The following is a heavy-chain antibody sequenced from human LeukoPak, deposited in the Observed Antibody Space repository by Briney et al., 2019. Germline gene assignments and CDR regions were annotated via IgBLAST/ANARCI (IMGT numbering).Heavy chain of an antibody. Sequence: GGSLRLSCAASGFTFSSYGMHWVRQAPGKGLEWVAFIRYDGSNKYYADSVKGRFTISRDNSKNTLYLQMNSLRAEDTAVYYCAKDYDSSGYYQYFDYWGQGTLVTVSS. J-gene: IGHJ4*02. V-gene: IGHV3-30*02. CDR2: IRYDGSNK. CDR1: GFTFSSYG. D-gene: IGHD3-22*01. CDR3: AKDYDSSGYYQYFDY.